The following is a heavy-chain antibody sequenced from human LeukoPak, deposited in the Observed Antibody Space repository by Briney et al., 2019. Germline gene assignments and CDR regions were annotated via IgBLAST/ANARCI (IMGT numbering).Heavy chain of an antibody. Sequence: SETLSLTCAVSGGSISSSNWWSWVRQPPGKGLEWIGEIYHSGSTNYNPSLKSRVTISVDTSKNQFSLKLSSVTAADTAVYYCAKRAVAAAYYYYGMDVWGQGTTVTVSS. CDR2: IYHSGST. CDR1: GGSISSSNW. J-gene: IGHJ6*02. V-gene: IGHV4-4*02. CDR3: AKRAVAAAYYYYGMDV. D-gene: IGHD6-19*01.